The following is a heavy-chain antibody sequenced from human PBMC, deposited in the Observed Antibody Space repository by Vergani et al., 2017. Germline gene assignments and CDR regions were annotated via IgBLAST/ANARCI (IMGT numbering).Heavy chain of an antibody. CDR2: IKQDGSEK. J-gene: IGHJ4*02. Sequence: EVQLVESGGGLVKPGGSLRLSCAASGFTFSSYSMNWVRQAPGKGLEWVANIKQDGSEKYYVDSVKGRFTISRDNAKNSLYLQMNSLRAEDTAVYYCARVARRVFDYWGQGTLVTVSS. D-gene: IGHD6-6*01. V-gene: IGHV3-7*01. CDR1: GFTFSSYS. CDR3: ARVARRVFDY.